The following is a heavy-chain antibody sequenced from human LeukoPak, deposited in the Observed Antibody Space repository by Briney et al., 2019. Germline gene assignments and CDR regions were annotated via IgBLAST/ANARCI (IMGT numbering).Heavy chain of an antibody. CDR1: EFTFTTYG. Sequence: PGRSLTLSCAASEFTFTTYGMHWVRQAPGKGLEWVAFIYYDGSNIYYADYVKGRFTISRDISKNTLYLQLNSLRAEDTAIFYCAKDRGGVSSNWYLDSWGQGTLVTVSS. V-gene: IGHV3-33*06. J-gene: IGHJ4*02. CDR2: IYYDGSNI. D-gene: IGHD6-13*01. CDR3: AKDRGGVSSNWYLDS.